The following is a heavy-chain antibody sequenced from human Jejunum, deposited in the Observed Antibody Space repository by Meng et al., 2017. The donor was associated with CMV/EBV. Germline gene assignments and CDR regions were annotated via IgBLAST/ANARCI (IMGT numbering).Heavy chain of an antibody. J-gene: IGHJ4*02. V-gene: IGHV1-2*06. CDR2: ITPSSGGT. Sequence: QVQLVQSGAEVEKAGASVTVSCKASGYTFTGYYMHWLRQAPGQGLEWVGRITPSSGGTTYAQKFQGRVTMTRDTSISTAYMELSSLRSDDAAIYYCVRANLGSADYWGQGTLVTVSS. CDR1: GYTFTGYY. CDR3: VRANLGSADY. D-gene: IGHD7-27*01.